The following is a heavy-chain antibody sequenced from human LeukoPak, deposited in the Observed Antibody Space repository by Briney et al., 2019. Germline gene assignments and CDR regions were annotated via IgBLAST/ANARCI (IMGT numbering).Heavy chain of an antibody. CDR3: ARGQGGITMVRGVPRVGMDV. D-gene: IGHD3-10*01. CDR2: INHSGST. CDR1: GGSLSGYY. Sequence: SETLSLTCAVYGGSLSGYYWSWIGQPPGKGLEWNGEINHSGSTNYNPSLKSRVTISVDTSKNQFSLKLSSVTVADTAVYYCARGQGGITMVRGVPRVGMDVWGQGTTVTVSS. J-gene: IGHJ6*02. V-gene: IGHV4-34*01.